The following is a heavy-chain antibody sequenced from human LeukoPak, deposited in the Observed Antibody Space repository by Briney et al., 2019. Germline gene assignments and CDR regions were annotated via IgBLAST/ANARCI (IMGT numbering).Heavy chain of an antibody. V-gene: IGHV1-2*04. CDR2: INPKSGDT. CDR1: GYTFTDYS. J-gene: IGHJ5*02. Sequence: ASVKVSCKASGYTFTDYSIHCVRQAPGQGLEWMGWINPKSGDTAYAQKFQGWLTMTRDTSINTAYMELSGLRAEDTAVYYCARPMVRGALSWFDPWGQGTLVTVSS. CDR3: ARPMVRGALSWFDP. D-gene: IGHD3-10*01.